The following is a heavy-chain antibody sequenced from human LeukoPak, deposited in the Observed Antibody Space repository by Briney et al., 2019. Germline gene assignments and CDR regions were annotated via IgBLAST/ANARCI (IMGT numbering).Heavy chain of an antibody. CDR2: ISGSGGST. CDR3: ARTYGDYEGY. J-gene: IGHJ4*02. D-gene: IGHD4-17*01. V-gene: IGHV3-23*01. CDR1: GFTFSSYA. Sequence: GGSLRLSRAASGFTFSSYAMSWVRQAPVKGLEWVSAISGSGGSTYYADSVKGRFTISRDNSKNTLYLQMNSLRAEDTAVYYCARTYGDYEGYWGQGTLVTVSS.